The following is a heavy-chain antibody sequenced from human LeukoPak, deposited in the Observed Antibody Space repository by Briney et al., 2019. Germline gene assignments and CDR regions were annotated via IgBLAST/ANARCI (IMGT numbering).Heavy chain of an antibody. CDR3: ARDWSYGDCEYYFDY. J-gene: IGHJ4*02. CDR1: GFTFSSYA. Sequence: GGSLRLSCAASGFTFSSYAMSWVRQAPGKGLEWVSAISGSGGSTYYADSMKGRFTISRDNSKNTLYLQMNSLRAEDTAVYYCARDWSYGDCEYYFDYWGQGTLVTVSS. V-gene: IGHV3-23*01. CDR2: ISGSGGST. D-gene: IGHD4-17*01.